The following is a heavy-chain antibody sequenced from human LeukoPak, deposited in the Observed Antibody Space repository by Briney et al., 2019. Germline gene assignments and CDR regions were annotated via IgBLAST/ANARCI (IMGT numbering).Heavy chain of an antibody. CDR3: ATTFTFGGVKPYDY. CDR1: GGSISSYY. CDR2: IYYSGST. J-gene: IGHJ4*02. Sequence: SETLSLTCTVSGGSISSYYCSWIRQPPGKGLEWIGYIYYSGSTNYNPSLKSRVTISVDTSKNQFSLKLSSVTAADTAVYYCATTFTFGGVKPYDYWGQGTLVTVSS. V-gene: IGHV4-59*01. D-gene: IGHD3-16*01.